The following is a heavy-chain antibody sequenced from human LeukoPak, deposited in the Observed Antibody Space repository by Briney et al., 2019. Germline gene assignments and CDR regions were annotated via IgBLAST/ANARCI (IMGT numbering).Heavy chain of an antibody. D-gene: IGHD3-3*01. CDR1: GFTFNRYA. J-gene: IGHJ5*02. V-gene: IGHV3-23*01. CDR3: AKERFRALDP. Sequence: GGSLRLSCTGSGFTFNRYAMTWLRQAPGKGLDWVSTIGGSGDARYYADSVKGRFTIYRDNPINTLYLQMSSLRAEDTALYYCAKERFRALDPWGQGTLVSVAS. CDR2: IGGSGDAR.